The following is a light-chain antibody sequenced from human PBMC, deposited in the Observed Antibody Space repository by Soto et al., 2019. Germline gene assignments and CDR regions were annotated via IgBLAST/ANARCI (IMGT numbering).Light chain of an antibody. J-gene: IGKJ5*01. CDR1: QSVSID. CDR2: GAS. Sequence: EIVLTQSPATLSVSPGERATLSCRASQSVSIDLAWYQQTPGQAPRLLIYGASTRATGIPVRFSGSASGTDFTLTISRLEPEDFAVYFCQHYGSSLITFGQGTRLEIK. CDR3: QHYGSSLIT. V-gene: IGKV3-20*01.